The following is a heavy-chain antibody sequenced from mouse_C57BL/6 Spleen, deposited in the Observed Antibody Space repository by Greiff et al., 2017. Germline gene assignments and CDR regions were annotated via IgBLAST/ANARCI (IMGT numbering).Heavy chain of an antibody. Sequence: EVKLVESGGGLVKPGGSLKLSCAASGFTFSSYAMPWVRQTPEKRLEWVATISAGGSYTYYPANVKGRFTISRDNAKNNQYLQMSRLKSEDAAMYYCAREGIEAWFAYWGQGTLVTVSA. V-gene: IGHV5-4*01. CDR3: AREGIEAWFAY. CDR1: GFTFSSYA. CDR2: ISAGGSYT. J-gene: IGHJ3*01.